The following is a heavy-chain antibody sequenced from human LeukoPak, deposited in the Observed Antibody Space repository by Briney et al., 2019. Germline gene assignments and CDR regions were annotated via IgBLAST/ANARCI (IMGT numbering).Heavy chain of an antibody. Sequence: ASVKVSCKASGYTFTGYYMHWVRQAPGQGLEWMGLIYPNSCGTNYTQKFQGRVTMTRDTSISTAYLGLRRLRSDETDVYYCASGYSGYDNWFDPWGQGTLVTVSS. V-gene: IGHV1-2*05. CDR2: IYPNSCGT. D-gene: IGHD5-12*01. CDR1: GYTFTGYY. CDR3: ASGYSGYDNWFDP. J-gene: IGHJ5*02.